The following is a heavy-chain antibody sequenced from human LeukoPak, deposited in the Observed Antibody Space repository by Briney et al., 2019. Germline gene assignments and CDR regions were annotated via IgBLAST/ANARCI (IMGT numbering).Heavy chain of an antibody. CDR3: TTAYYDFWSGYYRFDY. CDR1: GFTFSNSW. D-gene: IGHD3-3*01. Sequence: GGSLRLSCAASGFTFSNSWISWVRQAPGKGLEWVGRIKSKTDGGTPDYAAPVKGRFTISRDDSKNTLYLQMNSLKTGDTAVYYCTTAYYDFWSGYYRFDYWGRGTLVTVSS. V-gene: IGHV3-15*01. CDR2: IKSKTDGGTP. J-gene: IGHJ4*02.